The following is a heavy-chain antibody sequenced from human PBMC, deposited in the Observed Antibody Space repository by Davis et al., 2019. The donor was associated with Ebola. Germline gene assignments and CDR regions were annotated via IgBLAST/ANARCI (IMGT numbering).Heavy chain of an antibody. J-gene: IGHJ4*02. V-gene: IGHV1-46*01. CDR2: IIPSAGST. CDR1: GYTFTRYY. Sequence: ASVKVSCKTSGYTFTRYYIHWVRQAPGQGLEWMGVIIPSAGSTTYAQKFQGRVTMTRDTSTSTVYVELSSLRSEDTAVYYCARGGSYHDYWGQGTLVTVSS. D-gene: IGHD1-26*01. CDR3: ARGGSYHDY.